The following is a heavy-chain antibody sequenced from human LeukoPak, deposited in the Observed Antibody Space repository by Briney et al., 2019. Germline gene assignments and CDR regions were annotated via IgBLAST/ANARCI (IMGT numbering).Heavy chain of an antibody. V-gene: IGHV4-61*02. CDR2: IYTSGST. CDR1: GGSISSGSYY. CDR3: ARDPTHYYDSSGYDY. J-gene: IGHJ4*02. D-gene: IGHD3-22*01. Sequence: SETLSLTCTVSGGSISSGSYYWSWIRQPAGKGLEWIGRIYTSGSTNYNPSLKSRVTISVDTSKNQFSLKLSSVTAADTAVYYCARDPTHYYDSSGYDYWGQGTLVTVSS.